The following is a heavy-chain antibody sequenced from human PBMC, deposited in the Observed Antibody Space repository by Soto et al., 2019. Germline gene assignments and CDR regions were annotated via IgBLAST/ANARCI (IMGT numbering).Heavy chain of an antibody. CDR1: GGSISSYY. V-gene: IGHV4-59*01. D-gene: IGHD3-3*01. CDR2: IYYSGST. CDR3: ARGSIGPLRFLEWPRERVFDY. J-gene: IGHJ4*02. Sequence: QVQLQESGPGLVKPSETLSLTCTVSGGSISSYYWSWIRQPPGKGLEWIGYIYYSGSTNYNPSLTSRVTIAVDTSKNQFSLKLSSVTAADTAVYYCARGSIGPLRFLEWPRERVFDYWGQGTLVTVSS.